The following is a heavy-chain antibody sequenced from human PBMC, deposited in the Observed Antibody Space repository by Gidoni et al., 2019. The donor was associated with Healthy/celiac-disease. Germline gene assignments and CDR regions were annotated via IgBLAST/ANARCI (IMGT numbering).Heavy chain of an antibody. Sequence: QVQLQQWGAGLLKPSETLSLTCAVYGGSFSGYYWSWIRQPPGKGLEWIGEINQSGSTNYNPSLKSRVTISVDTSKNQFSLKLSSVTAADTAVYYCARGPGDPLYYYYGMDVWGQGTTVTVSS. D-gene: IGHD7-27*01. CDR3: ARGPGDPLYYYYGMDV. CDR2: INQSGST. V-gene: IGHV4-34*01. CDR1: GGSFSGYY. J-gene: IGHJ6*02.